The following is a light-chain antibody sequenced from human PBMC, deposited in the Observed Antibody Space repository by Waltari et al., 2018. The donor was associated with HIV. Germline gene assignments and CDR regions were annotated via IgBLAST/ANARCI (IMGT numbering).Light chain of an antibody. Sequence: QSALTQPASVSGSPGQSITISCTGSSSAICAYNSFSCYQQHPGKAPKLIIYDVSNRPSGVSGRFSGSKSGNTASLTISGLQAEDEADYFCKSKTSSSTPCVFGTGTKVAVL. CDR3: KSKTSSSTPCV. V-gene: IGLV2-14*03. CDR2: DVS. J-gene: IGLJ1*01. CDR1: SSAICAYNS.